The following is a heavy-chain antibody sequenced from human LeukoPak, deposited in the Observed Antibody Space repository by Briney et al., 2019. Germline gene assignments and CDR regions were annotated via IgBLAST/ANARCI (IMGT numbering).Heavy chain of an antibody. CDR1: GFTVSGNY. J-gene: IGHJ4*02. CDR2: ISGSGSST. CDR3: AKEGSGD. Sequence: GGSLRLSCAASGFTVSGNYMIWVRQAPGKGLEWVSGISGSGSSTYHADSVKGRFTISRDNSKNTLYLQMNSLRAEDTAVYCCAKEGSGDWGQGTLVTVSS. D-gene: IGHD2-8*02. V-gene: IGHV3-23*01.